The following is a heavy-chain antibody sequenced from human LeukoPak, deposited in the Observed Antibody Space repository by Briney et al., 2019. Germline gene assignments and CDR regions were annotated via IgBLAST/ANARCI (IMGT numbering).Heavy chain of an antibody. D-gene: IGHD4-11*01. J-gene: IGHJ6*03. Sequence: GGSLRLSCAASGFTFSSYGMHWVRQAPGKGLEWVGFIRYGGSNTYYADSGKGRFTISRDNSKTTLYLQMNTLRAEDTAVYYCPKDLLPTVTTSRDYYYYYMDVWGKGTTVTVSS. CDR2: IRYGGSNT. V-gene: IGHV3-30*02. CDR1: GFTFSSYG. CDR3: PKDLLPTVTTSRDYYYYYMDV.